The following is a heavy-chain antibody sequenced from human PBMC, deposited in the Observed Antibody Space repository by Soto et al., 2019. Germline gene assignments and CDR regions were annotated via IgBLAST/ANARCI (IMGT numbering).Heavy chain of an antibody. CDR3: ARDQPGYSYGYGLGY. D-gene: IGHD5-18*01. CDR2: ISSSSSYI. Sequence: EVQLVESGGGLVKPGGSLRLSCAASGFTFSSYSMNWVRQAPGKGLEWVSSISSSSSYIYYADSVKGRFTISRDNAKNSLYLQMTSLSAEATAVYYCARDQPGYSYGYGLGYWGQGTLVNVSS. CDR1: GFTFSSYS. J-gene: IGHJ4*02. V-gene: IGHV3-21*01.